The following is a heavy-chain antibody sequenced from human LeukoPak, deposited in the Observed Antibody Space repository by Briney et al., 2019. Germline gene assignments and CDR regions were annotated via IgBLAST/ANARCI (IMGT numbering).Heavy chain of an antibody. Sequence: PSETLSLTCTVSGGSISSHYWSWIRQPPGQGLERIWYIYYSGSTTYNPSLKSRVTISVDTYKNQYSLKLSSMTAADTAVYYCARGVFGVVSAFDYWGQGTLVTVSS. CDR3: ARGVFGVVSAFDY. D-gene: IGHD3-3*01. CDR2: IYYSGST. CDR1: GGSISSHY. J-gene: IGHJ4*02. V-gene: IGHV4-59*11.